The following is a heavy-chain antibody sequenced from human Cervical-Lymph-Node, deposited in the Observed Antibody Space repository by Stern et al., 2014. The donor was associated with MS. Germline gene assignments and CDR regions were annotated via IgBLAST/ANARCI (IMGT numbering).Heavy chain of an antibody. D-gene: IGHD3-10*01. CDR1: GGTFSSYA. V-gene: IGHV1-69*01. J-gene: IGHJ6*02. CDR3: ASSVGELTPEAV. CDR2: IIPIFGTA. Sequence: VQLVESGAEVKKPGSSVRVSCKASGGTFSSYAISWVRQSPGQGLEWMGGIIPIFGTANYAQKFQGRVTITADDSTSTAYMEVSSLRSEDTAVYYCASSVGELTPEAVWGQGTTVTVFS.